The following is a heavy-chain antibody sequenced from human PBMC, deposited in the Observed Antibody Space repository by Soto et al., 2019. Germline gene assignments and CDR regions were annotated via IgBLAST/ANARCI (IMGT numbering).Heavy chain of an antibody. D-gene: IGHD3-9*01. Sequence: ASVKVSCKASGYTFTTYSMHWVRQTPGHGLEWMGVINPSGGRTSYAQKFQGRVTMTRDTSTSTVHMELSNLRSEDTAVYFCARDGGYDVLTGHYILLYYLDNWGLGTLVTVSS. J-gene: IGHJ4*02. CDR1: GYTFTTYS. V-gene: IGHV1-46*01. CDR2: INPSGGRT. CDR3: ARDGGYDVLTGHYILLYYLDN.